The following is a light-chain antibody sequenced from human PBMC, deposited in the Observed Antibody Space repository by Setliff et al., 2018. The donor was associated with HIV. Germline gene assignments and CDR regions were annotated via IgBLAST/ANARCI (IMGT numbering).Light chain of an antibody. V-gene: IGLV2-14*01. CDR1: SGDIGAFTF. Sequence: ALTQPASVSGSPGQSITISCTGTSGDIGAFTFVSWYQQYPGKAPKLLIYEVTERPSGVSARFSGFKSGNTASLIISGLQTEDEADYYCSSFGRNSPFVLGSGTKVTVL. CDR2: EVT. J-gene: IGLJ1*01. CDR3: SSFGRNSPFV.